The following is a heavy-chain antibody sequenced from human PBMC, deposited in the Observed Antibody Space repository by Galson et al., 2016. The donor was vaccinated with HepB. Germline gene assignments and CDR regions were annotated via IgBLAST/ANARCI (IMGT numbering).Heavy chain of an antibody. Sequence: SLRLSCATSGFTFSSNWMSWVRQAPGKGLEWVANIKQDGTENYVDSVKGRFTISRDNAKNSLYLQMNSLRAEDTAPYYCARGEATVVRGATAADWGQGTLVTVSS. CDR1: GFTFSSNW. J-gene: IGHJ4*02. V-gene: IGHV3-7*02. CDR2: IKQDGTE. D-gene: IGHD3-10*01. CDR3: ARGEATVVRGATAAD.